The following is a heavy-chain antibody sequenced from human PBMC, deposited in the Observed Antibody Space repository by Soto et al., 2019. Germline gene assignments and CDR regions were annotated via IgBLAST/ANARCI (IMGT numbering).Heavy chain of an antibody. CDR1: GFTFSSYS. J-gene: IGHJ4*02. D-gene: IGHD3-10*01. CDR3: AKKVNSGSGSQYFDY. V-gene: IGHV3-23*01. CDR2: FRAGGDDGTT. Sequence: GGSLRLSCVASGFTFSSYSMSWVRQAPGKGLEWVSGFRAGGDDGTTYYADSVKGRFTISRDNSKNTLFLQMNSLRAEDRAIYYCAKKVNSGSGSQYFDYFGQGTLVTVSS.